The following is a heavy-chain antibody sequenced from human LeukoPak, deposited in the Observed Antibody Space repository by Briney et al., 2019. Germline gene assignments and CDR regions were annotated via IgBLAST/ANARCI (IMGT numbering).Heavy chain of an antibody. J-gene: IGHJ4*02. CDR3: VRGHTGYYYDY. CDR2: ISSDGDGT. V-gene: IGHV3-64*01. Sequence: GGSLRLSCAASGFAFSSYAMFWVRQAPGKGLEYVSAISSDGDGTYYPNSVKGRLTISRDNSKNTLHLQMVSLRAEDMAVYYCVRGHTGYYYDYWGQGTLVTVSS. CDR1: GFAFSSYA. D-gene: IGHD3-9*01.